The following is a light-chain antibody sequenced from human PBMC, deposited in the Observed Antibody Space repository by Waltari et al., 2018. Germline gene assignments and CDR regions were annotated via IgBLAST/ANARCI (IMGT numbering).Light chain of an antibody. CDR3: SSYTSSSLYV. J-gene: IGLJ1*01. Sequence: QSALTQPASVSGSPGPSITIPCPGTSRDVGCYNYVSWYQQHPGKAPKLMIYDVSNRPSGVSNRFSGSKSGNTASLTISGLQAEDEADYYCSSYTSSSLYVFGTGTKVTVL. CDR1: SRDVGCYNY. V-gene: IGLV2-14*03. CDR2: DVS.